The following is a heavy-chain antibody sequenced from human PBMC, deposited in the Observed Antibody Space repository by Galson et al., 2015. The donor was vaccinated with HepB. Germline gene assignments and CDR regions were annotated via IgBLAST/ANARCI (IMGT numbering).Heavy chain of an antibody. CDR3: ARVRGYSYGHPIDY. D-gene: IGHD5-18*01. CDR1: GYTFGSYA. Sequence: SVKVSCKASGYTFGSYAISWVRQAPGQGLEWMGWISAYNGNTNYAQKLQGRVTMTTDTSTSTAYMELRSLRSDDTVVYYCARVRGYSYGHPIDYWGQGTLVTVSS. J-gene: IGHJ4*02. V-gene: IGHV1-18*01. CDR2: ISAYNGNT.